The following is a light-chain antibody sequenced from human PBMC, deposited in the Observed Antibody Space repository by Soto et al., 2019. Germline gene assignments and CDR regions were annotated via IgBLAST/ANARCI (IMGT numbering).Light chain of an antibody. J-gene: IGKJ1*01. CDR3: QQANSFPPT. V-gene: IGKV1-12*01. CDR1: QGSSSW. CDR2: AAS. Sequence: DIQLTQSPSSVSASVGDRVTITCRASQGSSSWLAWYQQKPGTAPKLLSYAASSLQSGVPSRFRGSGSGTDFTLTIRSLQPEDFATYYCQQANSFPPTFGQGTKVEIK.